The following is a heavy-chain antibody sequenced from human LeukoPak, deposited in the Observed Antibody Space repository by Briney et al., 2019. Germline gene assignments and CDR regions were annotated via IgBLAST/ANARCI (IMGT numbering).Heavy chain of an antibody. CDR1: GFIFSSYG. D-gene: IGHD3-3*01. V-gene: IGHV3-30*03. J-gene: IGHJ4*02. CDR2: TSYDGSNK. CDR3: ARDLSGQLDY. Sequence: GGSLRLSCTASGFIFSSYGMLWVRQAPGKGLEWVAVTSYDGSNKYYADSVKGRFTISRDNSKNTLYLQMNSLRAEDTAAYFCARDLSGQLDYWGQGTLVTVSS.